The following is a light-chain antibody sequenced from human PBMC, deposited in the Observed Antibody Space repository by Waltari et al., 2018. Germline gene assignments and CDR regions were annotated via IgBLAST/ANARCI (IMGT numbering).Light chain of an antibody. CDR1: SSDVGVYNY. Sequence: SALTQPASVSGSPGQSITISCTGTSSDVGVYNYVSWYQQHPGKAPKLMTYDVSNRPSGVSNRFSGSKSGNTASLTISGLQAEDEADYYCSSYTSSSTLVFGGGTKLTVL. CDR2: DVS. J-gene: IGLJ2*01. V-gene: IGLV2-14*03. CDR3: SSYTSSSTLV.